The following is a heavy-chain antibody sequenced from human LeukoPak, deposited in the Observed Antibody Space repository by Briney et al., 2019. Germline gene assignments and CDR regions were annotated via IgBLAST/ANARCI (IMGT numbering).Heavy chain of an antibody. D-gene: IGHD6-19*01. J-gene: IGHJ4*02. CDR2: IYHSGST. V-gene: IGHV4-30-2*01. Sequence: SETLSLTCTVSGGSISSGGYYWSWIRQPPGKGLEWIGYIYHSGSTYYNPSLKSRVTISVDRSKNQFSLKLSSVTAADTAVYYCARLVSGWADYWGQGTLVTVSS. CDR1: GGSISSGGYY. CDR3: ARLVSGWADY.